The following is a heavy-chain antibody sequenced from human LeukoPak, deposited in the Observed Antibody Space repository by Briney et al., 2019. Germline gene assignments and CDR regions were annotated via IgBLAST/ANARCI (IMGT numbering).Heavy chain of an antibody. J-gene: IGHJ6*02. Sequence: GGSLRLSCVACGFSFSDYYMSWIPQAPGRGLEWISYISGSGSDLYYADSVKGRFTISRDNANNSLYLQMNSLRAEDTAVYYCARSIGYYYTMDVWGQGTTVTVSS. V-gene: IGHV3-11*01. D-gene: IGHD3-22*01. CDR1: GFSFSDYY. CDR2: ISGSGSDL. CDR3: ARSIGYYYTMDV.